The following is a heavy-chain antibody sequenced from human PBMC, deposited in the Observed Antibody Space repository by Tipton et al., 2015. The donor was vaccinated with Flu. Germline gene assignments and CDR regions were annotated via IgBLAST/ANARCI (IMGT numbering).Heavy chain of an antibody. J-gene: IGHJ6*02. V-gene: IGHV4-38-2*02. D-gene: IGHD3-10*01. CDR2: IYHSGST. Sequence: LRLSCTVSGYSISSGYYWGWIRQPPGKGLEWIGSIYHSGSTYYNPSLKSRVTISVDTSKNQLSLKLSSVTAADTAVYYCASIPSMVQGVIIPDYYYYGMDVWGQGTTVTVSS. CDR3: ASIPSMVQGVIIPDYYYYGMDV. CDR1: GYSISSGYY.